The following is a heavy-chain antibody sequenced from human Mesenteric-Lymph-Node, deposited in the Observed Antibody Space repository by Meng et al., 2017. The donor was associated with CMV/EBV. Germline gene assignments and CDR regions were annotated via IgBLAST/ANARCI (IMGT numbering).Heavy chain of an antibody. Sequence: LYCAASGFNFRDHYMDWVRQAPGKGLEWVGRTRNKANSYTTEYAASVKGRFTISRDDSKNSLYLQMNSLKTEDTAVYYCAARGQNDYWGQGTLVTVSS. V-gene: IGHV3-72*01. CDR1: GFNFRDHY. CDR3: AARGQNDY. D-gene: IGHD1-26*01. CDR2: TRNKANSYTT. J-gene: IGHJ4*02.